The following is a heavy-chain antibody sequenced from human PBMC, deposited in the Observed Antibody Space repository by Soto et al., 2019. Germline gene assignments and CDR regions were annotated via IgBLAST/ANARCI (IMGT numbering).Heavy chain of an antibody. CDR1: GFTFSSYG. CDR3: VKDGSSDWPYYCGMDV. Sequence: QVQLVESGGGVVQPGRSLRLSCAASGFTFSSYGMHWVRQAPGKGLELVAVISYDGSNKYYADSLKGRFTVSRDNSKNTLDLQMSSLRAEDTAVYYCVKDGSSDWPYYCGMDVWGQGTTVTVSS. V-gene: IGHV3-30*18. CDR2: ISYDGSNK. D-gene: IGHD6-19*01. J-gene: IGHJ6*02.